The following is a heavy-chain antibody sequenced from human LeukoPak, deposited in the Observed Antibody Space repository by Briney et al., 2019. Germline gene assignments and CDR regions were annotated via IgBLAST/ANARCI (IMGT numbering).Heavy chain of an antibody. CDR2: IYYSGST. CDR1: GGSISSSSYY. V-gene: IGHV4-39*01. J-gene: IGHJ5*02. CDR3: ARHADIVVVPAANGGWFDP. Sequence: SETLSLTCTVSGGSISSSSYYWGWIRQPPGKGLEWIGSIYYSGSTYYNPSLKSRVTISVATSKNQFSLKLSSVTAADTAVYYCARHADIVVVPAANGGWFDPWGQGTLVTVSS. D-gene: IGHD2-2*01.